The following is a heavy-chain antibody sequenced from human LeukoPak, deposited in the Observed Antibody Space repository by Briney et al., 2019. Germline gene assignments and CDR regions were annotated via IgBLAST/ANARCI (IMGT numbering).Heavy chain of an antibody. D-gene: IGHD2-2*01. V-gene: IGHV1-18*01. Sequence: ASVKVSCKASGYTYTSSVISWVRQAPGQGLEWMGWISPYNDNTNYAQKLQGRVTMTTDTSTSTAYMELRSLRSDDTAVYYCARALGYQLLSWWFDPWGQGTLVTVSS. J-gene: IGHJ5*02. CDR2: ISPYNDNT. CDR3: ARALGYQLLSWWFDP. CDR1: GYTYTSSV.